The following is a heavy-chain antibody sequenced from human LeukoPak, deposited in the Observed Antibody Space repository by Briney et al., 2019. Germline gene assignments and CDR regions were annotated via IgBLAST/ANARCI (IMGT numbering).Heavy chain of an antibody. J-gene: IGHJ4*02. V-gene: IGHV4-4*07. CDR1: GGSISSHY. CDR2: IYTSGST. D-gene: IGHD3-3*01. Sequence: SETLSLTCTVSGGSISSHYWSWIRQPAGKGLEWIGRIYTSGSTNYNPSLRSRVTMSVDTSKNQFSLKLSSVTAADTAVYYCAGSVYDFWSGYFPLDYWGQGTLVTVSS. CDR3: AGSVYDFWSGYFPLDY.